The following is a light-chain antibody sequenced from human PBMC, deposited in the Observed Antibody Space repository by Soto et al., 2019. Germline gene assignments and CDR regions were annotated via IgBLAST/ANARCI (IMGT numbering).Light chain of an antibody. V-gene: IGKV3D-20*02. CDR1: QSVSNNY. CDR2: GAS. Sequence: EIVLTQSPGTLSLSPGERATRSCRASQSVSNNYLAWYQQKPGQAPRLLIYGASNRATGIPDRFSGSGSGTDFTLTISSLEPEDFAVYYCQQRTNWRITFGQGTRLEIK. J-gene: IGKJ5*01. CDR3: QQRTNWRIT.